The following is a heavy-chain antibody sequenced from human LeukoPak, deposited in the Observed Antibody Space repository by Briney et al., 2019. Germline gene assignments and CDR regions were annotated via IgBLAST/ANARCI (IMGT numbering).Heavy chain of an antibody. CDR2: IYYSGST. Sequence: SETLSLTCTVSGGSISSYYWSWIRQPPGKGLEWIGYIYYSGSTNYNPSLKSRVTISVDTSKNQFSLKLSSVTAADTAVYYCARDLLGGPYYFDYWGQGTLVTVSS. CDR1: GGSISSYY. J-gene: IGHJ4*02. CDR3: ARDLLGGPYYFDY. V-gene: IGHV4-59*01. D-gene: IGHD2-15*01.